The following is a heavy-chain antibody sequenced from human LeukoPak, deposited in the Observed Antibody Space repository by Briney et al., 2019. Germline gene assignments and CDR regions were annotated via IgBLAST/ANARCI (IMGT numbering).Heavy chain of an antibody. D-gene: IGHD3-10*02. J-gene: IGHJ3*02. V-gene: IGHV3-69-1*01. CDR3: ARAQTMFWEFDGFDI. CDR1: GFSFSSYS. CDR2: MTRSSTI. Sequence: GGSLRPSCAASGFSFSSYSMNWVRQAPGKGLEWVATMTRSSTIYYADSVKGRFTISRDNDKNSVYLQMNSLRDEDTAVYSCARAQTMFWEFDGFDIWGRGTKVTVSS.